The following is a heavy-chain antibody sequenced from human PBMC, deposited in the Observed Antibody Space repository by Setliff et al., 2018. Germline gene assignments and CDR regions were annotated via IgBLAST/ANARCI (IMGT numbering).Heavy chain of an antibody. CDR1: GGSISSHY. CDR3: ARDRVVVLAGRRGFYFDY. V-gene: IGHV4-4*07. J-gene: IGHJ4*02. Sequence: SETLSLTCTVSGGSISSHYWTWIRQPAGKGLEWIGRLSTSGDTDYNPSLKSRVSMSLDTSKNQFSLKLSSVTAADTAVYYCARDRVVVLAGRRGFYFDYWGQGTLVTVAS. D-gene: IGHD2-15*01. CDR2: LSTSGDT.